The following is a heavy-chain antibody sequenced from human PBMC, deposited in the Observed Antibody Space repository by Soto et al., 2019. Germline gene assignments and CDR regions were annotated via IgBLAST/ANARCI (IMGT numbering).Heavy chain of an antibody. Sequence: QVQLEESGGGVVQPGRSLRLSGAASGFTFSSYGMHWVRQAPGKGLEWVAVIWYAGSNKYYADSVKGRFTISRDNSKNTLYLQMNSLGAEDTAVYYCARSPQIAVAGTRFGYFDLWGRGTLVTVSS. J-gene: IGHJ2*01. CDR3: ARSPQIAVAGTRFGYFDL. CDR2: IWYAGSNK. V-gene: IGHV3-33*01. D-gene: IGHD6-19*01. CDR1: GFTFSSYG.